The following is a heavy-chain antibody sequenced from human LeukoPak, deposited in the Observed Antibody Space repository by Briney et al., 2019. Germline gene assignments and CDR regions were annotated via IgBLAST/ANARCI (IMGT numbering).Heavy chain of an antibody. Sequence: SETLSLTCVVSGYSISNDYYWGWIRQPPGKGLEWIGNIYHSGGSYYNPSLKSRVTILVDTSKNQFSLKLSSVTTADTAVYYCAKAGTTGIHHWFDPWGQGNLVTVSS. CDR1: GYSISNDYY. D-gene: IGHD1-1*01. V-gene: IGHV4-38-2*01. J-gene: IGHJ5*02. CDR2: IYHSGGS. CDR3: AKAGTTGIHHWFDP.